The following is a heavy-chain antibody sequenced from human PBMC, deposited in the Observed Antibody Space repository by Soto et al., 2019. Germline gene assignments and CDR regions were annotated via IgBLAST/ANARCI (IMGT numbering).Heavy chain of an antibody. J-gene: IGHJ4*02. Sequence: QVQLVESGGGVVQPGRSLRLSCAASGFTFSSYGMHWVRQSPGKGLEWVAVIWYAGSNKYYADSVKGRFTISRDNSKNTLSLQMNSLSAEDTAVYYCARDSWALDYLGQGTLVTVSS. CDR2: IWYAGSNK. D-gene: IGHD7-27*01. V-gene: IGHV3-33*01. CDR1: GFTFSSYG. CDR3: ARDSWALDY.